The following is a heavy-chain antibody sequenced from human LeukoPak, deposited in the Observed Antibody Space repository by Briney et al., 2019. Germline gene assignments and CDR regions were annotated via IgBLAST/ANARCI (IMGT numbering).Heavy chain of an antibody. Sequence: ASVKVSCKASGYTFTSHYMHWVRQAPGQGLEWMGIINPSGGSTSYAQKFQARVTMTRDTSTSTVYMELRSLRSEDTAVYYCATARRLEGYCSSITCLVPYNWLDPWGQGTLVTVS. CDR1: GYTFTSHY. CDR3: ATARRLEGYCSSITCLVPYNWLDP. CDR2: INPSGGST. D-gene: IGHD2-2*01. V-gene: IGHV1-46*01. J-gene: IGHJ5*02.